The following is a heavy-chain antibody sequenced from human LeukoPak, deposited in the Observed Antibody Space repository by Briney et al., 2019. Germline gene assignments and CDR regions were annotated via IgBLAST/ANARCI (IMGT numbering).Heavy chain of an antibody. CDR1: GVTFGGYV. CDR2: IRSKAYGGTT. V-gene: IGHV3-49*04. D-gene: IGHD3-10*01. J-gene: IGHJ5*02. CDR3: SRGYYYGSGTPVWFDP. Sequence: GGSLRLSCTASGVTFGGYVMSWVRQAPGKGLEWVGFIRSKAYGGTTEYAASVKGRFTISRDDSKSIAYLQMNILKTEDTAVYYCSRGYYYGSGTPVWFDPWGQGTLVTVSS.